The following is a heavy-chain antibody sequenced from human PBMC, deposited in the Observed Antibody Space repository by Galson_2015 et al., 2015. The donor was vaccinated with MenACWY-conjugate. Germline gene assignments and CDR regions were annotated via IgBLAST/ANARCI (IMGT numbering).Heavy chain of an antibody. CDR1: GFSLSTSGMC. CDR3: ARILGTTARGDYYYYGMDV. D-gene: IGHD4-11*01. CDR2: IDWDDDK. V-gene: IGHV2-70*11. J-gene: IGHJ6*02. Sequence: PALVKPTQTLTLTCTFSGFSLSTSGMCVSWIRQPPGTALEWLARIDWDDDKYLSPSLKTRLTISKDTSKNQVVLTMTNMDPVDTATYYCARILGTTARGDYYYYGMDVWGQGTTVTVSS.